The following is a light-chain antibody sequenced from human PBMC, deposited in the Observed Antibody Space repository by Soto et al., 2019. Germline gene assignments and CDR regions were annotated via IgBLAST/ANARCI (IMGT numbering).Light chain of an antibody. CDR2: EVT. CDR3: SSYTGSNTLYV. V-gene: IGLV2-14*01. CDR1: SSDVGGYDY. J-gene: IGLJ1*01. Sequence: QSALTQPASVSGSPGQSTTISCTGTSSDVGGYDYVSWYQQHPGKAPKLMIYEVTNRPSGVSNRFSASKSGDTASLTISGLQAEDEADYYCSSYTGSNTLYVFGTGTKVTVL.